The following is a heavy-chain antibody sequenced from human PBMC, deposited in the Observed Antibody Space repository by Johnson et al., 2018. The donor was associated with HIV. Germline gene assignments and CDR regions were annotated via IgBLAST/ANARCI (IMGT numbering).Heavy chain of an antibody. J-gene: IGHJ3*02. CDR1: GFTFSGYP. CDR2: ISSDGSYE. D-gene: IGHD6-6*01. Sequence: QVQLVESGGDLVQPGGSLRLFCAASGFTFSGYPMHWVRQAPGKGLEWVAVISSDGSYEYYADSVKGRFTISRDNFKNTLYLQMNSLRDEDTAVYCCARPYILLQLVSAFDIWGQGTMVTVSS. CDR3: ARPYILLQLVSAFDI. V-gene: IGHV3-30*04.